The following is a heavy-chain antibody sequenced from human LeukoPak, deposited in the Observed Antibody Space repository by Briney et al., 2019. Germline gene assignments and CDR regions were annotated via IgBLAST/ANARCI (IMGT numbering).Heavy chain of an antibody. Sequence: ASVKVSCKVSGYTLTELSMHWVRQAPGKGLEWMGGFDPEDGETIYAQKFQGRVTMTEDTSTDTAYMELSSLRSKDTAVYYCATASPGQPRYYYMDVWGKGTTVTVSS. V-gene: IGHV1-24*01. CDR1: GYTLTELS. CDR2: FDPEDGET. J-gene: IGHJ6*03. D-gene: IGHD2-2*01. CDR3: ATASPGQPRYYYMDV.